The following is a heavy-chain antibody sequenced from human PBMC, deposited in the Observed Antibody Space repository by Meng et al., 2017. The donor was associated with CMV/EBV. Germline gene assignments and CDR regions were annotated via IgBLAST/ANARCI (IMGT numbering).Heavy chain of an antibody. CDR1: GGSFSGYY. V-gene: IGHV4-34*01. Sequence: ESLKISCAVYGGSFSGYYWSWIRQPPGKGLEWIGEINHSGSTNYNPSLKSRVTISVDTSKNQFSLKLSSVTAADTAVYYCARRPLYIVVVPAARNWFDPWGQGTLVTVSS. D-gene: IGHD2-2*01. CDR2: INHSGST. CDR3: ARRPLYIVVVPAARNWFDP. J-gene: IGHJ5*02.